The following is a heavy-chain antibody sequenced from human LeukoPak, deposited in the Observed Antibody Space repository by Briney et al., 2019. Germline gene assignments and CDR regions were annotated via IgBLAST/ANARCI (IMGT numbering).Heavy chain of an antibody. CDR3: ARDEDWGSAEGRVHFDY. CDR2: IYTSGST. J-gene: IGHJ4*02. Sequence: SETLSLTCTVSGGSISSYYWSWIRQPAGKGLEWIGRIYTSGSTNYNPSLKSRVTMSVDTSKNQFSLKLSSVTAADTAVYYCARDEDWGSAEGRVHFDYWGQGTLVTVSS. CDR1: GGSISSYY. D-gene: IGHD7-27*01. V-gene: IGHV4-4*07.